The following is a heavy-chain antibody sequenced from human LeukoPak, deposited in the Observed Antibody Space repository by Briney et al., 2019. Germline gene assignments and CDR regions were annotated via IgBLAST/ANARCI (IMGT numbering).Heavy chain of an antibody. J-gene: IGHJ4*02. V-gene: IGHV1-2*02. CDR3: ARDFGSGIDY. Sequence: ASVKVSCKASGYTFTGYYIHWLRQAPGQGLEWMGWINPNSGGTNYTQKFQGRVTMTRDTSINTAYMELSRLKSDDTAIYYCARDFGSGIDYWGQGTLVTVSS. D-gene: IGHD3-10*01. CDR2: INPNSGGT. CDR1: GYTFTGYY.